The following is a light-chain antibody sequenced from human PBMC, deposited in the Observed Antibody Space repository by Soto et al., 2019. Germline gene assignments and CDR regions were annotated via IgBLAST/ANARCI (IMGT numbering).Light chain of an antibody. CDR2: EVS. J-gene: IGLJ1*01. CDR3: SSYISSSTLHFV. Sequence: QSALTHPASVSGSPGQSITISCTGTSSDVGGYNYVSWYQQHPGKAPKLMIYEVSNRPSGVSNRFSGSKSGNTASLTISGLQAEDEADYYCSSYISSSTLHFVFGTGTKLTVL. CDR1: SSDVGGYNY. V-gene: IGLV2-14*01.